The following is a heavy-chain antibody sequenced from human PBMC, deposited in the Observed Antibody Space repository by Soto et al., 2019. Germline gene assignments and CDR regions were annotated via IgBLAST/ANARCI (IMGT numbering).Heavy chain of an antibody. CDR3: ARDIGHLGTFEY. CDR2: IYNGGST. J-gene: IGHJ4*02. D-gene: IGHD3-16*01. CDR1: GFTLSGSY. Sequence: GGSLRLSCAASGFTLSGSYMHWVRQAPGKGLEWVSIIYNGGSTYYSDSVKGRFTISRDNSKNTLYLQMNSLRAEDTAVYYCARDIGHLGTFEYWGQGIQVTVSS. V-gene: IGHV3-66*01.